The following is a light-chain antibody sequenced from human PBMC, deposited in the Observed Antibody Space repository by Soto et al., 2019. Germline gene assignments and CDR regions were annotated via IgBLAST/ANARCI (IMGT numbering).Light chain of an antibody. V-gene: IGKV2-28*01. CDR2: LGS. Sequence: DIVMTQSPLSLPVTPGEPASISCRSSQSLLHSNGYNYLDWYLQKPGQSPQLMIYLGSNRASGVPDRFSASGSGTDFTLKISRVEAEDVGVYYCMQALQTPWTFGQVTKVEIK. J-gene: IGKJ1*01. CDR1: QSLLHSNGYNY. CDR3: MQALQTPWT.